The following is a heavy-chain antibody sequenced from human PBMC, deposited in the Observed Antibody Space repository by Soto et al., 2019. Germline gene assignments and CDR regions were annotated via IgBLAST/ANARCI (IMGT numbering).Heavy chain of an antibody. Sequence: ASVKVSCKASGYTFTGYYMHWVRQAPGQGLEWMGWINPNSGGTNYAQKFQGWVTMTRDTSISTAYMELSRLRSDDTAVYYCARGVGPDTARVTLGYYYYYMDVWGKGTTVTVSS. D-gene: IGHD5-18*01. J-gene: IGHJ6*03. V-gene: IGHV1-2*04. CDR3: ARGVGPDTARVTLGYYYYYMDV. CDR1: GYTFTGYY. CDR2: INPNSGGT.